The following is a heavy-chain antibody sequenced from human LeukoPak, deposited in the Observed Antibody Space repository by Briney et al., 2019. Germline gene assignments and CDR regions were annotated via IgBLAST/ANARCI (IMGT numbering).Heavy chain of an antibody. CDR1: GSSISSSSDY. J-gene: IGHJ4*02. D-gene: IGHD3-22*01. V-gene: IGHV4-39*01. CDR3: AICRKFYPDSSGYCNYFDY. Sequence: PSETLSLTCSVSGSSISSSSDYWGWIRQPPGKGLEWIGSIYYSGRTYYSLSLKSRVTMSVDTSKNQFSLKLSSVTAADTAVYYCAICRKFYPDSSGYCNYFDYWGQGTLVTVSS. CDR2: IYYSGRT.